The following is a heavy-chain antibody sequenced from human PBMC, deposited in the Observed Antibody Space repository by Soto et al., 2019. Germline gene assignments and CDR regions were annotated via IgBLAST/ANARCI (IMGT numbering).Heavy chain of an antibody. CDR1: GDTLNNYA. Sequence: QVQLVQSGAEVKKPGSSVKVSCKASGDTLNNYAINWVRQAPGQGLEWMGGILPIFKTPTYAQQFQGRVTMAADESTSTAYMEVSSLRSDDTAVYFCATLASGGYFFQYWGQGTLVTVSS. D-gene: IGHD5-12*01. J-gene: IGHJ4*02. CDR2: ILPIFKTP. V-gene: IGHV1-69*01. CDR3: ATLASGGYFFQY.